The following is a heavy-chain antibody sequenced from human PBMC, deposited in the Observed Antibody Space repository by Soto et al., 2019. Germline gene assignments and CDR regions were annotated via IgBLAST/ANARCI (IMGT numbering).Heavy chain of an antibody. CDR1: GFTVSSNY. V-gene: IGHV3-66*01. J-gene: IGHJ3*02. D-gene: IGHD2-15*01. CDR2: IYSGGST. Sequence: PGGSLRLSCAASGFTVSSNYMSWVRQAPGKGLEWVSVIYSGGSTYYADSVKGRFTISRDNSKNTLYLQMNSLRAEDTAVYYCARDLKGYCSGGSCSPSDAFDIWGQGTMVTVSS. CDR3: ARDLKGYCSGGSCSPSDAFDI.